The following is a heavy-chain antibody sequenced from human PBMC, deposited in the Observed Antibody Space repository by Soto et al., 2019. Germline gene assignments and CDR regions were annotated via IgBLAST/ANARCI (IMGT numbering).Heavy chain of an antibody. J-gene: IGHJ6*02. CDR3: ARAIKGFGVAHYGMDA. V-gene: IGHV4-30-4*01. CDR2: IYYSGST. Sequence: SETLSLTCTVSGGSISSGDYYWSWIRQPPGKGLEWIGYIYYSGSTYYNPSLKSRVTISVDTSKNQFSLKLSSVTAADTAVYYCARAIKGFGVAHYGMDAWGQGTTVTVSS. D-gene: IGHD3-3*01. CDR1: GGSISSGDYY.